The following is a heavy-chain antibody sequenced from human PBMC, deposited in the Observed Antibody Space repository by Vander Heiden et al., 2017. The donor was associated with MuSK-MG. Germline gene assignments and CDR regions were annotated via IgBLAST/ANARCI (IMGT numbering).Heavy chain of an antibody. CDR3: ARSLLTTGAFDI. Sequence: QVQLQQWGAGLLKPSETLSLTCAVYGGSFSGYYWSWIRQPPGKGLEWIGEINHSGSTNYNPSLKSRVTISVDTSKNQFSLKLSSVTAADTAVYYCARSLLTTGAFDIWGQGTMVTVSS. CDR2: INHSGST. CDR1: GGSFSGYY. V-gene: IGHV4-34*01. J-gene: IGHJ3*02. D-gene: IGHD4-17*01.